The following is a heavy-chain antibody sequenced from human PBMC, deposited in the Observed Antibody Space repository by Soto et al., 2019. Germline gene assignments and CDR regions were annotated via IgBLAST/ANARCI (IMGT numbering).Heavy chain of an antibody. D-gene: IGHD3-9*01. V-gene: IGHV1-69*01. CDR2: SIPLFGTT. CDR1: GGSFSYYA. CDR3: ARSGEAYYDVLTGYYKGSWFDP. Sequence: QVQLVQSGAEVRRTGSSVKVSCKASGGSFSYYAFIWVRQGPGQGLEWMGGSIPLFGTTNYAQTFQGRVTITADESTKIVYMELSSLRSEDTAVYYCARSGEAYYDVLTGYYKGSWFDPWGQGTMVTVSS. J-gene: IGHJ5*02.